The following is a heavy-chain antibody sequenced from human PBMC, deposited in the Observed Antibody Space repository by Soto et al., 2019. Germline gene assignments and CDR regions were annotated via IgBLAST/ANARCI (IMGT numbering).Heavy chain of an antibody. CDR2: ISSSSSNI. CDR3: ARGGYPIDY. Sequence: GGSLRLSCAASGFTFSTYSMTWARQAPGKGLEWVSYISSSSSNIYYADSVKGRFTVSRDNAKNSLYLQMNSLRDADTAVFYCARGGYPIDYWGQGTLVTVSS. CDR1: GFTFSTYS. D-gene: IGHD5-18*01. J-gene: IGHJ4*02. V-gene: IGHV3-48*02.